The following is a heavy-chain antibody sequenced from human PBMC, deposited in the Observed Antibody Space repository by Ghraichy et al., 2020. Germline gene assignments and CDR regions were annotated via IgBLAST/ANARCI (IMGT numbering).Heavy chain of an antibody. D-gene: IGHD3-10*01. V-gene: IGHV4-30-2*01. CDR1: GGSISSGGYS. CDR2: IYHSGST. CDR3: ASSTYYYGSGSYYDY. J-gene: IGHJ4*02. Sequence: SETLSLTCAVSGGSISSGGYSWSWIRQPPGKGLEWIGYIYHSGSTYYNPSLKSRVTISVDRSKNQFSLKLSSVTAADTAVYYCASSTYYYGSGSYYDYWGQGTLVTVSS.